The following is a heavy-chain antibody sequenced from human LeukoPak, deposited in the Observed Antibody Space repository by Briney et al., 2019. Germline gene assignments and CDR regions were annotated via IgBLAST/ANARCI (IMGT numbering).Heavy chain of an antibody. CDR2: ISGSGGST. CDR3: AKAPSFYSSGWYYFDY. CDR1: GFTFSSYA. V-gene: IGHV3-23*01. Sequence: GGSLRLSCAASGFTFSSYAMSWVRQAPGKGLEWVSAISGSGGSTYYADSVKGRFTISRDNSKNTLYLQMNSLRAEDTAVYYCAKAPSFYSSGWYYFDYWGQGTLVTVSS. D-gene: IGHD6-19*01. J-gene: IGHJ4*02.